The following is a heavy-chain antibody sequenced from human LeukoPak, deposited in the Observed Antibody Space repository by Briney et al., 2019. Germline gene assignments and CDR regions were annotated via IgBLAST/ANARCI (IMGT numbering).Heavy chain of an antibody. D-gene: IGHD2-15*01. CDR2: TTSISSYT. V-gene: IGHV3-11*05. J-gene: IGHJ4*02. Sequence: PAGSLRLSCTASGFTFSYYYMSWIRQAPRKELYWGSYTTSISSYTNYSDSVKGRFTISRDNAKNSLYLQMNSLRAEDTAVYYCAREGYCSGGSCYRFDYWGQGTLVTVSS. CDR3: AREGYCSGGSCYRFDY. CDR1: GFTFSYYY.